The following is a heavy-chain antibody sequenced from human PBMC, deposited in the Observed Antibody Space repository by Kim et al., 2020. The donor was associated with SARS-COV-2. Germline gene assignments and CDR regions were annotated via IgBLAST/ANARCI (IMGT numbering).Heavy chain of an antibody. V-gene: IGHV3-64D*09. CDR3: VKDIAAHYNWFDP. J-gene: IGHJ5*02. D-gene: IGHD6-6*01. Sequence: YADSVKGRFTISRDNSKNTLYLQMSSLRAEDTAVYYCVKDIAAHYNWFDPWGQGTLVTVSS.